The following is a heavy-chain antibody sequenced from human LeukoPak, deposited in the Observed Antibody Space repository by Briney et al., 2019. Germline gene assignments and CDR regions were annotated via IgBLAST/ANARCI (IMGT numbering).Heavy chain of an antibody. CDR1: GGSFSGYY. V-gene: IGHV4-34*01. CDR2: INHSGST. J-gene: IGHJ4*02. D-gene: IGHD2-21*01. Sequence: PSETLSLTCAVYGGSFSGYYWSWIRQPPGKGLEWIGEINHSGSTNYNPSLTSRVTISVDTSKNQFSLKLSSVTAADTAVYYCARHRILWWGTAGLNFDYWGQGTLVTVSS. CDR3: ARHRILWWGTAGLNFDY.